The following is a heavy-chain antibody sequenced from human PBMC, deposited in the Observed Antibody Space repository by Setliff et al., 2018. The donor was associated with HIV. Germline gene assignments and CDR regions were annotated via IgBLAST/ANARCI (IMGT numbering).Heavy chain of an antibody. CDR2: IYQSGSS. V-gene: IGHV4-38-2*01. D-gene: IGHD2-21*02. CDR1: GYSISSGYY. Sequence: SETLSLTCAVSGYSISSGYYWGWIRQPPGKGLEWIGNIYQSGSSYSNPSLKSRLTILVDTSKKQFSVKLSSVTAADTAVYYCARHDGTYCGGDCYLLGYFDLWGRGTLVTVSS. CDR3: ARHDGTYCGGDCYLLGYFDL. J-gene: IGHJ2*01.